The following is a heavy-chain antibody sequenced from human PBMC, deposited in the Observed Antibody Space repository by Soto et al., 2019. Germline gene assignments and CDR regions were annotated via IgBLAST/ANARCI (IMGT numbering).Heavy chain of an antibody. J-gene: IGHJ4*02. D-gene: IGHD4-17*01. V-gene: IGHV4-30-2*01. CDR3: ASDGGYGDPYYSDY. CDR1: GGSITSDGYS. CDR2: IYHSGST. Sequence: QLQLQESGSGLVKPSQTLSLTCAVSGGSITSDGYSWSWIRQPPGKGLEWIGYIYHSGSTHYSPSLQSRVTXXTXRXXNQLSLTLSSVAAADAAVYYCASDGGYGDPYYSDYWGQGTLVTVSS.